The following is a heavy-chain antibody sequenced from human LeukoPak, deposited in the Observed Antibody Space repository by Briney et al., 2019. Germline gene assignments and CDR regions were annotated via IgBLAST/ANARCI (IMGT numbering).Heavy chain of an antibody. J-gene: IGHJ4*02. CDR2: ISSSGSTI. CDR3: ARDERLLSFLK. D-gene: IGHD3-3*01. CDR1: GFTFSSYE. V-gene: IGHV3-48*03. Sequence: GGSLRLSCAASGFTFSSYEMNWVRQAPGKGLEWVSYISSSGSTIYYADPVKGRFTISRDNAKNSLYLQMNSLRAEDTAIYYCARDERLLSFLKWGQGTLVTVSS.